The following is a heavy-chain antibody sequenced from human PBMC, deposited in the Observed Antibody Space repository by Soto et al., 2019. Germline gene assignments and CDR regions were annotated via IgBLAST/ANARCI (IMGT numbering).Heavy chain of an antibody. V-gene: IGHV4-61*01. D-gene: IGHD3-22*01. CDR3: ARVLNYYDSSGYYDFFDY. CDR1: GGSVSSGSYY. CDR2: IYYSGST. J-gene: IGHJ4*02. Sequence: SETLSLTCTVSGGSVSSGSYYWSWIRQPPGKGLEWIGYIYYSGSTNYNPSLKSRVTMSVDTSKNQFSLKLSSVTAADTAVYYCARVLNYYDSSGYYDFFDYWGQGTLVTVSS.